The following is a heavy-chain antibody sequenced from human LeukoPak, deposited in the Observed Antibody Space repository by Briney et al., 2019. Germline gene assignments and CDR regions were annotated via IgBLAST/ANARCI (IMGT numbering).Heavy chain of an antibody. CDR1: GFNFGGYV. V-gene: IGHV3-23*01. CDR2: ISRSGDYT. J-gene: IGHJ4*02. D-gene: IGHD4-17*01. Sequence: GRSLRLSCAASGFNFGGYVMSWVRQAPGKGLEWVSVISRSGDYTKYADSVKGRFTISRDNSKNTLSLQVSGLRAEDTAIYYCAKDRDDSGDYAFDYWGQGILVSVSS. CDR3: AKDRDDSGDYAFDY.